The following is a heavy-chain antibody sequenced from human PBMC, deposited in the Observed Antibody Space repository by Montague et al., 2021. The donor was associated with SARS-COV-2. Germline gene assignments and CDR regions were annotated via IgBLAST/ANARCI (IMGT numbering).Heavy chain of an antibody. CDR3: TQERGPGRTTWHYFDY. V-gene: IGHV6-1*01. Sequence: CAISGDSVSTNSGTWNWVRLSPSRGLEWLGRTYYRSEWYSDYSVSVKSRISINPDTSKNQFSLQLNSVTPGDTAVYYCTQERGPGRTTWHYFDYWGQGTLVTVSS. CDR1: GDSVSTNSGT. CDR2: TYYRSEWYS. J-gene: IGHJ4*02. D-gene: IGHD1-14*01.